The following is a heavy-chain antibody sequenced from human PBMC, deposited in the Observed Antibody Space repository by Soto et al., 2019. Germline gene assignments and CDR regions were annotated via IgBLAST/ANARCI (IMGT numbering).Heavy chain of an antibody. CDR3: AKTHRPYNWNPHEYFQH. J-gene: IGHJ1*01. Sequence: EVQLLESGGGLVQPGGYLRLSCAASGFTFSSYAMSWVRQAPGKGLEWVSAISGSGGSTYYADSVKGRFTISRDNSKNTLYLQMNGLRAEDTAVYYCAKTHRPYNWNPHEYFQHWGQGTMVTVSS. D-gene: IGHD1-20*01. CDR1: GFTFSSYA. V-gene: IGHV3-23*01. CDR2: ISGSGGST.